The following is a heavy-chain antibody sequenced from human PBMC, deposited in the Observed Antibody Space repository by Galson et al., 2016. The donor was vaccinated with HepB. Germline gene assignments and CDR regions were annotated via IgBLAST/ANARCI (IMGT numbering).Heavy chain of an antibody. Sequence: SLRLSCAASGFTFSNYWMHWVRQAPGKGLVWVSHITIDGSTTTYADSVKGRFTISRDNAKNTLYLQMNSLRAVDTAVYYCARDLWRGGRIDYWGQGTLVTVSS. V-gene: IGHV3-74*01. CDR1: GFTFSNYW. CDR3: ARDLWRGGRIDY. CDR2: ITIDGSTT. D-gene: IGHD4-23*01. J-gene: IGHJ4*02.